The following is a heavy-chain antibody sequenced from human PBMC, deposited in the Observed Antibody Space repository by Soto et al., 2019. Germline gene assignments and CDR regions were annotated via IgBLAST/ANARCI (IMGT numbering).Heavy chain of an antibody. CDR1: GGTFNNYP. Sequence: SVKVSCKASGGTFNNYPITWVRQAPGEGLEWMGGSIPIFGTANYAQKFQGRVTISVDESTSTAYMELSSLRPEDTAVYYCARGRGYSGDDHYYYFDMDVWGQGTTVTAP. V-gene: IGHV1-69*13. D-gene: IGHD5-12*01. J-gene: IGHJ6*02. CDR3: ARGRGYSGDDHYYYFDMDV. CDR2: SIPIFGTA.